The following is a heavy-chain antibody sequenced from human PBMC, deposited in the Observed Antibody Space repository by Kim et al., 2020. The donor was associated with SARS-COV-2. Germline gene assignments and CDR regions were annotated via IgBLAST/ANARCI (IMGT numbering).Heavy chain of an antibody. CDR1: GFTFSSYS. V-gene: IGHV3-21*01. J-gene: IGHJ4*02. CDR3: ARDFRITGTTWGGHY. CDR2: ISSSSSYI. Sequence: GGSLSLSCAASGFTFSSYSMNWVRQAPGKGLEWVSSISSSSSYIYYADSVKGRFTIPRDNAKNSLYLQMNSLGAEDTAVYYCARDFRITGTTWGGHYWGQGTLVTVSS. D-gene: IGHD1-7*01.